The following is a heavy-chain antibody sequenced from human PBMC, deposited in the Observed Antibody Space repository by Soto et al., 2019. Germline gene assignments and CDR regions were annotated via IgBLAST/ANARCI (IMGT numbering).Heavy chain of an antibody. D-gene: IGHD1-26*01. Sequence: QVQLVQSGAEVKKPGSSVKVSCKASGGTFSSYAISWVRQAPGQGLEWMGGIIPIFGTANYAQKFQGRVTITADESTSTAYRELRSLRSEDTAVYYCAREGWEGSHFDYWGQGTLVTVSS. CDR3: AREGWEGSHFDY. CDR1: GGTFSSYA. V-gene: IGHV1-69*12. J-gene: IGHJ4*02. CDR2: IIPIFGTA.